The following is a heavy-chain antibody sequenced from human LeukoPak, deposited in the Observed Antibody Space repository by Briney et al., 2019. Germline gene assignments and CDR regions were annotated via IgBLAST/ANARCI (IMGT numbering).Heavy chain of an antibody. D-gene: IGHD4-23*01. Sequence: PSETLSLTCAVYGGSFSGYYWSWIRQPPGKGLEWIGEINHSGSTNYNPSLKSRVTISVDTSKNQFSLELSSVTAADTAVYYCARGGTTVVTPPSFYWYFDLWGRGTLVTVSS. CDR3: ARGGTTVVTPPSFYWYFDL. J-gene: IGHJ2*01. CDR1: GGSFSGYY. CDR2: INHSGST. V-gene: IGHV4-34*01.